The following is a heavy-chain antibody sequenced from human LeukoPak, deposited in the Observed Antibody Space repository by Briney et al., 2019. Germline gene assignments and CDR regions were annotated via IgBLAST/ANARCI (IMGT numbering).Heavy chain of an antibody. V-gene: IGHV4-59*01. CDR2: IYYSGST. CDR1: GGSISSYY. D-gene: IGHD3-22*01. Sequence: SETLSLTCTVSGGSISSYYWSWIRQPPGKGLEWIGYIYYSGSTNYNPSLKSRVTISVGTSKNQFSLKLSSVTAADTAVYYCARVSYDSSEFQHWGQGTLVTVSS. J-gene: IGHJ1*01. CDR3: ARVSYDSSEFQH.